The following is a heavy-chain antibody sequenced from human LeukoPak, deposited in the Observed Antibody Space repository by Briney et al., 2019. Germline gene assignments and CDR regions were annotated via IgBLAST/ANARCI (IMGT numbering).Heavy chain of an antibody. D-gene: IGHD1-26*01. J-gene: IGHJ6*03. CDR3: ASRYYSYYYMDV. CDR2: NYYSGST. V-gene: IGHV4-39*01. Sequence: SETLSLTCNVSGVSISSMSYYWGWIRQHPGKGLEWIGSNYYSGSTDYNPSLKSRVTISVDTSKNQFSLKLTSVTAADTAVYYCASRYYSYYYMDVWGKGTTVIVSS. CDR1: GVSISSMSYY.